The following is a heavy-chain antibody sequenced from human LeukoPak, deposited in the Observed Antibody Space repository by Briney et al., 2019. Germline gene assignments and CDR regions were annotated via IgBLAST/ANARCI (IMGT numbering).Heavy chain of an antibody. Sequence: PSETLSLTCTVSGGSISSSSYYWGWIRQPPGKGLEWIGEINHSGSTNYNPSLKSRVTISVDTSKNQFSLKLSSVTAADTAVYYCARSQPVPGIAAAGNFDYWGQGTLVTVSS. D-gene: IGHD6-13*01. CDR1: GGSISSSSYY. V-gene: IGHV4-39*07. J-gene: IGHJ4*02. CDR3: ARSQPVPGIAAAGNFDY. CDR2: INHSGST.